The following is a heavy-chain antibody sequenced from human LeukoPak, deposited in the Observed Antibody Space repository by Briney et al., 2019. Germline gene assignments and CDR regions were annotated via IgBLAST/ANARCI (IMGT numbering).Heavy chain of an antibody. V-gene: IGHV4-34*01. CDR3: ARGRHNWFDP. CDR1: GGSFSGDY. D-gene: IGHD1-1*01. CDR2: INHSGST. J-gene: IGHJ5*02. Sequence: PSETLSLTCAVYGGSFSGDYWSWIRQPPGKGLEWIGEINHSGSTNYNPSLKSRVTISVDTSKNQFSLKLSSVTAADTAVYYCARGRHNWFDPWGQGTLVTVS.